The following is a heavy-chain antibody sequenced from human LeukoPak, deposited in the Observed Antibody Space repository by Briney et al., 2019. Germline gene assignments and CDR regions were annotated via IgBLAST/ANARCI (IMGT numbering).Heavy chain of an antibody. CDR1: GFTFSSYA. Sequence: GRSLRLSCAASGFTFSSYAMHWVRQAPGKGLEWVAVISYDGSNKYYADSVKGRFTISRDNSKNTLYLQMNSLRAEDTAVYYCARVGLIAVAGTPTFDYWGQGTLVTVSS. D-gene: IGHD6-19*01. CDR3: ARVGLIAVAGTPTFDY. CDR2: ISYDGSNK. J-gene: IGHJ4*02. V-gene: IGHV3-30*04.